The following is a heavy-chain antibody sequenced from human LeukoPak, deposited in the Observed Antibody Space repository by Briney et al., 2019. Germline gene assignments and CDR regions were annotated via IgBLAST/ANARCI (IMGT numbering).Heavy chain of an antibody. CDR2: VSAHGDNT. V-gene: IGHV1-18*01. CDR3: ARDCIGCHGFDY. CDR1: GYTFTNYG. Sequence: ASVKVSCKTSGYTFTNYGITWVRQAPGQGLGWTGWVSAHGDNTNYVQKIQGRVTMTTDTSTSTAYMELRSLTSDDTAVYYCARDCIGCHGFDYWGQGTLVTVSS. J-gene: IGHJ4*02. D-gene: IGHD2-15*01.